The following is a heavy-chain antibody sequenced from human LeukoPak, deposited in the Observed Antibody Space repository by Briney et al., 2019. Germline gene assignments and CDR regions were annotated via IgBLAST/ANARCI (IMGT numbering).Heavy chain of an antibody. D-gene: IGHD2-15*01. Sequence: SSETLSLTCTVSGGSISSSSYYWGWIRQPPGKGLEWIGSIYYSGSTYYNPSLKSRVTISVDTSKNQFSLKLSSVTAADTAVYYCATRYCSGGSCSTYYFDYWGQGTLVTVSS. V-gene: IGHV4-39*07. CDR2: IYYSGST. CDR1: GGSISSSSYY. CDR3: ATRYCSGGSCSTYYFDY. J-gene: IGHJ4*02.